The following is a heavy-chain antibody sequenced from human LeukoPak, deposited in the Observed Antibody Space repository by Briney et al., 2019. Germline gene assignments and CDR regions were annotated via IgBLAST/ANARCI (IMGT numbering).Heavy chain of an antibody. Sequence: SETLSLTCTVSGGSISSYYWSWIRQPPGKGLEWIGYIYYSGSTNYNPSLKSRVAISVDTSKNQFSLKLSSVTAADTAVYYCARLTSSSSGSSFDYWGQGTLVTVSS. CDR1: GGSISSYY. D-gene: IGHD6-13*01. CDR3: ARLTSSSSGSSFDY. V-gene: IGHV4-59*08. CDR2: IYYSGST. J-gene: IGHJ4*02.